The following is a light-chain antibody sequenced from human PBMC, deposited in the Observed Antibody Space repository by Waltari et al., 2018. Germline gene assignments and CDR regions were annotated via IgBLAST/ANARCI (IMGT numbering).Light chain of an antibody. CDR3: QKYNSAPFT. V-gene: IGKV1-27*01. J-gene: IGKJ3*01. CDR2: AAS. Sequence: DIQMTQSPSSLSASVGDRVTIPCRASQGISNYLAWYQQIPGKVPKLLIYAASTLQSGVPVRFSGSRSATDFTLTISSLQPEDVATYYCQKYNSAPFTFGPGTKVDIK. CDR1: QGISNY.